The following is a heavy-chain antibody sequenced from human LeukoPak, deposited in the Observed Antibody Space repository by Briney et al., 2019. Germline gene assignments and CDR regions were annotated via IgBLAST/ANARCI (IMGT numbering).Heavy chain of an antibody. CDR1: GGSTWSFTDC. J-gene: IGHJ5*02. CDR3: ARHKWRSDWLDP. Sequence: SETLSLTCSVSGGSTWSFTDCWGWIRQPPGKGLEWIGCRYSSGDTYYTPSLKSRVTMSVDTSTNQFTLKLNSVTAAGTAVYFCARHKWRSDWLDPWGQGTLVTVSS. CDR2: RYSSGDT. D-gene: IGHD3-10*01. V-gene: IGHV4-39*01.